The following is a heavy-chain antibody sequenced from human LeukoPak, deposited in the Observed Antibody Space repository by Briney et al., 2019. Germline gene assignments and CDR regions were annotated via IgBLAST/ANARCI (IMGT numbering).Heavy chain of an antibody. V-gene: IGHV4-30-2*01. CDR3: ARVSFALGYFDY. D-gene: IGHD7-27*01. CDR1: GGSISSGGYS. Sequence: PLETLSLTCAVSGGSISSGGYSWSWIRQPPGKGLEWIGYIYHSGSTYYNPSLKSRVTISVDRSKNQFSLKLSSVTAADTAVYYCARVSFALGYFDYWGQGTLVTVSS. J-gene: IGHJ4*02. CDR2: IYHSGST.